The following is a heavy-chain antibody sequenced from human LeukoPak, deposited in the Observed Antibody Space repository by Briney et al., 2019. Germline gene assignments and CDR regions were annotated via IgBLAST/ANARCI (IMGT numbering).Heavy chain of an antibody. CDR2: IYPGDSDT. D-gene: IGHD3-22*01. V-gene: IGHV5-51*01. CDR3: ATQRGYYYDSSGYPYYFDY. Sequence: GESLQISCQGSGYHFTSYWIGRGRQVPGKGLEWMGIIYPGDSDTRYSPSFQGQVTISADKSISTAYLQWSSLKASDTAMYYCATQRGYYYDSSGYPYYFDYWGQGTLVTVSS. J-gene: IGHJ4*02. CDR1: GYHFTSYW.